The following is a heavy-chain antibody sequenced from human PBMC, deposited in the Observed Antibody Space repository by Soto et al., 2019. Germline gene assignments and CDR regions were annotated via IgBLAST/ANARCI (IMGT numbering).Heavy chain of an antibody. CDR2: IIPIFGTA. CDR3: ARGSYKPSPYYDFWSGYPVSFDY. Sequence: SVKVSCKASGGTFSSYAISWVRQAPGQGLEWMGGIIPIFGTANYAQKFQGRVTITADESTSTAYMELSSLRSEDTAVYYCARGSYKPSPYYDFWSGYPVSFDYWGQGTLVTVSS. V-gene: IGHV1-69*13. CDR1: GGTFSSYA. D-gene: IGHD3-3*01. J-gene: IGHJ4*02.